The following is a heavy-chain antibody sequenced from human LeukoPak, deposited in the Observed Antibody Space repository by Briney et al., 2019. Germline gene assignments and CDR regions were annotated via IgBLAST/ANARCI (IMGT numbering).Heavy chain of an antibody. D-gene: IGHD1-26*01. J-gene: IGHJ4*02. V-gene: IGHV3-53*01. Sequence: PGGSLTLSCAASGFTFSSNYMSWVRQAPGKGLEWASVIYAGGSTYYADSVKGRFTIITDNSKNTLYLQMNSLRAEDTAVYYCARDAPPSIVGATWPRGVYWGQGTLVTVSS. CDR3: ARDAPPSIVGATWPRGVY. CDR2: IYAGGST. CDR1: GFTFSSNY.